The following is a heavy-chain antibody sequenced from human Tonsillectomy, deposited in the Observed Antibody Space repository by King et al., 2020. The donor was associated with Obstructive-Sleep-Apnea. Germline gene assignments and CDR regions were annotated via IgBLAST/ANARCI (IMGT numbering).Heavy chain of an antibody. D-gene: IGHD3-22*01. V-gene: IGHV4-38-2*02. Sequence: VQLQESGPGLVKPSETLSLTCTVSGYSISSGYYWGWIRQPPGKGLEWIGSIYHSGRTYYNPSLKSRVTISVDTSKNQFSLKLSSVTAADTAVYYCARSTYYYDSSGYSEFSPFDYWGQGTLVTVSS. CDR2: IYHSGRT. J-gene: IGHJ4*02. CDR3: ARSTYYYDSSGYSEFSPFDY. CDR1: GYSISSGYY.